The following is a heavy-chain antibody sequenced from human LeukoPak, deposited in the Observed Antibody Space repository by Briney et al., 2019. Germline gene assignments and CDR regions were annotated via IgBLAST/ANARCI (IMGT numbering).Heavy chain of an antibody. V-gene: IGHV1-69*13. D-gene: IGHD3-10*01. CDR3: GGHPLTFGELLSY. Sequence: SVKVSCKASVCTFSSYAMSWVRQAPGQGVEWVGGIIPIFGTANSAQKFKGRVTITEDESTSTAYMELSSLRSEDTVVYYCGGHPLTFGELLSYWGQGTLVTVSS. J-gene: IGHJ4*02. CDR2: IIPIFGTA. CDR1: VCTFSSYA.